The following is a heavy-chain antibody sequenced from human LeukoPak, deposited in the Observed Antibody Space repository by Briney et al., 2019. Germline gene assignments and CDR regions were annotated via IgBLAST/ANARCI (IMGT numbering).Heavy chain of an antibody. CDR1: GFTFKDYT. V-gene: IGHV3-21*04. CDR2: VSFGSSYI. Sequence: GGSLRLSCAASGFTFKDYTMNWVRQSPGKGLQWVSYVSFGSSYISYADSLKGRFTISRDDAKSSVYLEMTSLRAEDRAVYYCAGYHWNSGVVYWGQGTLVTVSS. J-gene: IGHJ4*02. D-gene: IGHD1-7*01. CDR3: AGYHWNSGVVY.